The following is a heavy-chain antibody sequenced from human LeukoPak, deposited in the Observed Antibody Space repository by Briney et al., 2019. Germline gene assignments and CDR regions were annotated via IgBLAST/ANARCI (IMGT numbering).Heavy chain of an antibody. D-gene: IGHD2-15*01. V-gene: IGHV1-46*01. J-gene: IGHJ4*02. CDR1: GYTFTSYY. CDR2: INPSGGST. Sequence: ASVKVSCKASGYTFTSYYMHWVRQAPGQGLEWMGIINPSGGSTSYAQKFQGRVTMTRDTSTSTAYMELSSLRSEDTAVYYCARMGAAADFDYWGQGTLVTVSS. CDR3: ARMGAAADFDY.